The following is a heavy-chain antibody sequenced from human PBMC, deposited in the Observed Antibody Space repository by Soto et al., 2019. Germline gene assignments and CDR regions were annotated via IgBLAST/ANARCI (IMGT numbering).Heavy chain of an antibody. J-gene: IGHJ4*02. CDR1: GGTFSSYT. D-gene: IGHD6-13*01. CDR2: IIPILGIA. CDR3: AREVIAAAGTNLLR. V-gene: IGHV1-69*08. Sequence: QVQLVQSGAEVKKPGSSVKVSCKASGGTFSSYTISWVRQAPRQGLEWMGRIIPILGIANYAQKFQGRVTITADKSTSTAYMELSSLRSEDTAVYYCAREVIAAAGTNLLRWGQGTLVTVSS.